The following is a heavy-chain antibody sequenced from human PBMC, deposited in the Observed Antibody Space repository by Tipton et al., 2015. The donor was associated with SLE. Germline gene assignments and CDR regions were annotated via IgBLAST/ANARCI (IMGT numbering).Heavy chain of an antibody. CDR2: ISAYNGNT. J-gene: IGHJ4*02. CDR3: ATRITMVQGAGG. Sequence: QLVQSGAEVKKPGASEKVSCKASGYTFTSYGISWVRQAPGQGLEWMGWISAYNGNTNYAQKFQGRVTMTRNTSISTAYMELSSLRSEDTAVYYCATRITMVQGAGGWGQGTLVTVSS. CDR1: GYTFTSYG. D-gene: IGHD3-10*01. V-gene: IGHV1-18*01.